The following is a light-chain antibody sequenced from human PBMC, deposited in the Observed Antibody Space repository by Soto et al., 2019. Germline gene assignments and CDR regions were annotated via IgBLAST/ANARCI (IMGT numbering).Light chain of an antibody. CDR3: HQYDDGPYT. V-gene: IGKV3-15*01. Sequence: EKGIKKSPATLSVYTKERAILSCRASQSVSSNVAWYQQIPGQTPRLLIYGASTRATGIPVRFSGSGSGTEFTLTISSLQSEDFAVYYCHQYDDGPYTFGQGTKVDIK. J-gene: IGKJ2*01. CDR1: QSVSSN. CDR2: GAS.